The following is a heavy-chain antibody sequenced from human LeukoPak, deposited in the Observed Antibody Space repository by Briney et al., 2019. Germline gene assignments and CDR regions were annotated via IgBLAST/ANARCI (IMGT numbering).Heavy chain of an antibody. CDR2: IIPIFGTA. Sequence: SVKVSCKASGGTFSSYAISWVRQAPGQGLEWMGGIIPIFGTATYAQKFQGRVTITADESTSTAYMELSSLRSEDTAVYYCARAPRGLYSSSSIVYWGQGTLVTVSS. D-gene: IGHD6-6*01. CDR1: GGTFSSYA. J-gene: IGHJ4*02. V-gene: IGHV1-69*13. CDR3: ARAPRGLYSSSSIVY.